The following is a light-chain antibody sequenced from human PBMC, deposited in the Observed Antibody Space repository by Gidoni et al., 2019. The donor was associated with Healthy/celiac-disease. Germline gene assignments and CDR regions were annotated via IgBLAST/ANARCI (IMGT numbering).Light chain of an antibody. CDR2: DAS. Sequence: EIVLTQSPATLSLSPGERATLSCSASQRVSSYLAGYQQKPGQAPRLLIYDASNRATGIPARFSGSGSGTDFTLTISSLEPEDFAVYYCHQRSNWPSYTFGQGTKLEVK. J-gene: IGKJ2*01. CDR3: HQRSNWPSYT. CDR1: QRVSSY. V-gene: IGKV3-11*01.